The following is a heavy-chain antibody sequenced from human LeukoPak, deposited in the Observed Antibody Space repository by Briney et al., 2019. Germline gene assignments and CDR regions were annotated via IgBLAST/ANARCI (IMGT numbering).Heavy chain of an antibody. CDR1: GFTFTSYG. Sequence: GGSLRLSCAASGFTFTSYGMTWVRQAPGKGLEWVSSISHSSSYIYYADSVKGRFTISRDNAKNSLYLQMNSLRAEDTAVYYCAKVCSGSYYFFYYYYMDVWGKGTTVTISS. CDR2: ISHSSSYI. D-gene: IGHD3-10*02. CDR3: AKVCSGSYYFFYYYYMDV. J-gene: IGHJ6*03. V-gene: IGHV3-21*04.